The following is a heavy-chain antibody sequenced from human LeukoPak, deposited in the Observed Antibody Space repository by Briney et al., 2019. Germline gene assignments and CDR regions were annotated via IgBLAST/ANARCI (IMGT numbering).Heavy chain of an antibody. D-gene: IGHD3-22*01. CDR2: MNPNSGNT. CDR1: GYTFTSYD. J-gene: IGHJ4*02. V-gene: IGHV1-8*03. CDR3: ARGYMYYYDSSGYLDY. Sequence: ASVKVSCKASGYTFTSYDINWVRQATRQGLEWMGWMNPNSGNTGDAQKFQGRVNITRNTSISTAYMELSSLRYEDTAVYYCARGYMYYYDSSGYLDYWGQGTLVTVSS.